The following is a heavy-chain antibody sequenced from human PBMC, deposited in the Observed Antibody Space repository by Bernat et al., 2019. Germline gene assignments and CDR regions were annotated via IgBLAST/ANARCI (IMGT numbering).Heavy chain of an antibody. Sequence: EVQLVESGGGLVQPGGSLRLSCSASGFTLSSYWMSWVRQAPGKGLEWVANIKQDGSEKYYVDSVKGRFTISRDNAKNSLYLQMNSLRVEDTAMYYCARLGGKQSPDDCWGQGTLVTVSS. CDR1: GFTLSSYW. CDR3: ARLGGKQSPDDC. CDR2: IKQDGSEK. D-gene: IGHD1-14*01. J-gene: IGHJ4*02. V-gene: IGHV3-7*01.